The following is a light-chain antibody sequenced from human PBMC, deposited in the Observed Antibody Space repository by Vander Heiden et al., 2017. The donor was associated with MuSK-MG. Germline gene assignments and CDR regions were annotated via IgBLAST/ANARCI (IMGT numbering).Light chain of an antibody. V-gene: IGLV1-47*01. Sequence: QSVLTQPPSASGTPGQRVTISCSGSSANIGSHHVYWYQQLPGTAPKLLIYWNTQRPSGVPDRFSGSKSGTSASLAISGLRSADEADYYCAVWDDSLSGVVFGGGTKLTVL. CDR1: SANIGSHH. CDR2: WNT. CDR3: AVWDDSLSGVV. J-gene: IGLJ2*01.